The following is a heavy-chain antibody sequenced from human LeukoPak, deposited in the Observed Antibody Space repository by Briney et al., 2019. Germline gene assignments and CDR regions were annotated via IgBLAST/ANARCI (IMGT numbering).Heavy chain of an antibody. D-gene: IGHD3-10*01. Sequence: GGSLRLSCAASGFTFSSYSMNWVRQAPGKGLEWVSSISSSSSYIYYADSVKGRFTISRDNAKNSLYLQMNSLRAEDTAVYYCAKDVGRFRPETFDYWGQGTLVTVSS. CDR3: AKDVGRFRPETFDY. CDR2: ISSSSSYI. V-gene: IGHV3-21*04. CDR1: GFTFSSYS. J-gene: IGHJ4*02.